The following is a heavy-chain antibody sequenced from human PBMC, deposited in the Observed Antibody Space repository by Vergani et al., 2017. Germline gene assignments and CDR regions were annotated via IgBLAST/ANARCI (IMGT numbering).Heavy chain of an antibody. D-gene: IGHD4-17*01. V-gene: IGHV4-31*03. CDR1: GGSISSGGYY. Sequence: QVQLQESGPGLVKPSQTLSLTCTVSGGSISSGGYYWSWVRQHPGKGLGWIGYIYYSGSTYYNPSLKRRVTISVDTSKNQFSLKLSSVTAADTAVYYCSRGRGGDPAYFDYWGQGTLVTVSS. J-gene: IGHJ4*02. CDR3: SRGRGGDPAYFDY. CDR2: IYYSGST.